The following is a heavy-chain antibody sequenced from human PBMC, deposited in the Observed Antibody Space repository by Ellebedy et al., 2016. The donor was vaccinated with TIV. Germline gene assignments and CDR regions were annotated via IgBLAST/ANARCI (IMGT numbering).Heavy chain of an antibody. CDR1: GFNFSSYG. CDR3: AKDEHDNWGWIQLWLLDY. J-gene: IGHJ4*02. V-gene: IGHV3-30*18. CDR2: ISYDVSNK. Sequence: GESLKISCAASGFNFSSYGMHWVRQAPGKGLEWVAVISYDVSNKYYADSVKGRFTISRDNSKDTLYLQMNSLRAEDTGVYYCAKDEHDNWGWIQLWLLDYWGQGTLVTVSS. D-gene: IGHD5-18*01.